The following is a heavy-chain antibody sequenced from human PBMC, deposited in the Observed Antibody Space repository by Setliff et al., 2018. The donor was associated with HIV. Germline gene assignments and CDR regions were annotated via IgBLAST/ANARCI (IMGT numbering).Heavy chain of an antibody. V-gene: IGHV4-31*03. CDR3: ATMYSNYGRYYYYYMDV. J-gene: IGHJ6*03. Sequence: SETLSLTCTVSGGSISSSHSYWSWIRQHPGKGLEWIGYIYYSGSTHYNPSLKSRVTMSVDTSKNQFSLRLSSVTAADSAVYYCATMYSNYGRYYYYYMDVWGKGATVTVSS. CDR1: GGSISSSHSY. CDR2: IYYSGST. D-gene: IGHD4-4*01.